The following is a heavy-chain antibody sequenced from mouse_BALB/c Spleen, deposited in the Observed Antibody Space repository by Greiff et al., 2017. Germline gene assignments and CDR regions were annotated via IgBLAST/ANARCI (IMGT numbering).Heavy chain of an antibody. V-gene: IGHV5-6-5*01. CDR3: ARGGVYWYFDV. Sequence: EVMLVESGGGLVKPGGSLKLSCAASGFTFSSYAMSWVRQTPEKRLEWVASISSGGSTYYPDSVKGRFTISRDNARNILYLRMSSLRSEDTAMYYCARGGVYWYFDVWGAGTTVTVSS. CDR1: GFTFSSYA. J-gene: IGHJ1*01. CDR2: ISSGGST.